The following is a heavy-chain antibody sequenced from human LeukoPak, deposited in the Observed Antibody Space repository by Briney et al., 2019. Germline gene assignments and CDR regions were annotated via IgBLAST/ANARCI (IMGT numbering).Heavy chain of an antibody. J-gene: IGHJ4*02. CDR1: GFTFSSYG. CDR3: AKDRPSGYYDSSGYDY. V-gene: IGHV3-30*18. CDR2: ISYAGSNK. Sequence: GGSLRLSCAASGFTFSSYGMHWVRQAPGKGLEWVAVISYAGSNKYYADYVKGRFTISRDNSKNPLYLQMNSLRAEDTAVYYCAKDRPSGYYDSSGYDYWGQGTLVTVSS. D-gene: IGHD3-22*01.